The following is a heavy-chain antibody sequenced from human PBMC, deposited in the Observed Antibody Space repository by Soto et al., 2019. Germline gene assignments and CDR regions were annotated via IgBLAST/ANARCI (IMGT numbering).Heavy chain of an antibody. V-gene: IGHV3-23*01. Sequence: EVHLLESGGGLVQPGGSLRLSCAASGITFSNYAMTWVRQAPGKGLEWVSVISGTGGGTNNADSAKGRFTTSRDNSKNTLYLQMNSLRAEDTAVYYCAKRAFYGSGIPNYYGMDVWGQGTAVTVSS. D-gene: IGHD3-10*01. J-gene: IGHJ6*02. CDR3: AKRAFYGSGIPNYYGMDV. CDR2: ISGTGGGT. CDR1: GITFSNYA.